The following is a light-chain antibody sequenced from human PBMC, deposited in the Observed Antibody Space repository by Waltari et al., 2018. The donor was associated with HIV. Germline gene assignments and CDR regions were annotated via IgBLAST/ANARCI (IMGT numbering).Light chain of an antibody. Sequence: QSVLTQPPSVSGAPGQTVTISCSGSSSNIGDADFEVHWYQQLPGTAPKLLIYGNRVRPSGVPDRISGSKSGTSASLAITGLQPEDEADYYCQSFDYDSSLTVLFGGGTKLTVL. V-gene: IGLV1-40*01. J-gene: IGLJ2*01. CDR2: GNR. CDR1: SSNIGDADFE. CDR3: QSFDYDSSLTVL.